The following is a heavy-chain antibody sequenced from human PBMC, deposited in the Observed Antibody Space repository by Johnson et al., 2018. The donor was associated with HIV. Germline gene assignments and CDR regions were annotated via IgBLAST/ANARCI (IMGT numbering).Heavy chain of an antibody. CDR1: GFTFSNAW. D-gene: IGHD1-14*01. Sequence: VQLVESGVNLVQPGRSLRLSCAASGFTFSNAWMSWVRQRQAPGKGLEWVGRSRNKANTYTTEYAASVKGRFTISRDDSKNSLYLQMNSHKTEDKAVYYCARGPKNPCLDAFDIWGQGTVVTVSS. CDR3: ARGPKNPCLDAFDI. V-gene: IGHV3-72*01. J-gene: IGHJ3*02. CDR2: SRNKANTYTT.